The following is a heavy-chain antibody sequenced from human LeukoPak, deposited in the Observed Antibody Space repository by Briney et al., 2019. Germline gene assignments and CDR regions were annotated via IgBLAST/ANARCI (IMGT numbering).Heavy chain of an antibody. J-gene: IGHJ4*02. Sequence: PSETLSLTCTVSGDSITTKSWSWIRQPPGKGLEWVGYFYTSGRTSYNPSLMSRVTISVDTSKNQFSLRLNSVTAADTAVYYCSVAGSWGQGTLVTVSS. CDR3: SVAGS. D-gene: IGHD2-15*01. CDR2: FYTSGRT. CDR1: GDSITTKS. V-gene: IGHV4-4*09.